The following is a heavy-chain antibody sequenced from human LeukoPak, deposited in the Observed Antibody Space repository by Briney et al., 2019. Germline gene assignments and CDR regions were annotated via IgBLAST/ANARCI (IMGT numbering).Heavy chain of an antibody. CDR2: IIPIFGTA. CDR1: GGTFSSYA. Sequence: SVKISCKASGGTFSSYAISWVRQAPGQGLEWMGGIIPIFGTANYAQKFQGRVTITTDESTSTAYMELSSLRSEDTAVYYCARWVLMVPPRGDWFDPWGQGTLVTVSS. CDR3: ARWVLMVPPRGDWFDP. D-gene: IGHD2-8*01. V-gene: IGHV1-69*05. J-gene: IGHJ5*02.